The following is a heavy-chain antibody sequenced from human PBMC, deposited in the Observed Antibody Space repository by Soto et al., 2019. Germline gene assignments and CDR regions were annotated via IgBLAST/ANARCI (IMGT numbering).Heavy chain of an antibody. CDR1: GYTFTSYG. V-gene: IGHV1-18*03. Sequence: QVQLVQSGAEVKKPGASVKVSCKASGYTFTSYGISWVRQAPGQGLEWMGWISAYNGNTNYAQKLQGRVTMTTDTDTSTGPWNPRSLRIDDMAVDYCASDPGFRADYWGQGNLVNVS. CDR3: ASDPGFRADY. D-gene: IGHD7-27*01. CDR2: ISAYNGNT. J-gene: IGHJ4*02.